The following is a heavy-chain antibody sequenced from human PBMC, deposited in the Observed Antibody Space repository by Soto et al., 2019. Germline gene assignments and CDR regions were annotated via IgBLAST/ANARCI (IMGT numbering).Heavy chain of an antibody. CDR2: MYHSGAT. Sequence: PSETLSLTCAVSGYSISSGYYWGWIRQPPGKGLEWIGSMYHSGATYYNPSLKSRVTISVDTSKNQFSLKLNSVTAADTAVYYCARVLVTTVTTGAGWFDPWGPGXQVTVSS. CDR1: GYSISSGYY. CDR3: ARVLVTTVTTGAGWFDP. J-gene: IGHJ5*02. D-gene: IGHD4-17*01. V-gene: IGHV4-38-2*01.